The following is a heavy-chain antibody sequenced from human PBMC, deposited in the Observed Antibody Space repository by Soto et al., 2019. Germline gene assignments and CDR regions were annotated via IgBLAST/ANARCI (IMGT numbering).Heavy chain of an antibody. CDR2: FDPEDGET. CDR3: ATYSSGWYLYFDY. Sequence: ASVKVSCKVSGYTLTELSMHWVRQSPGKGLEWMGGFDPEDGETIYAQKFQGRVTMTEDTSTDTAYMELSSLRSEDTAVYYCATYSSGWYLYFDYWGQGTLVTVSS. CDR1: GYTLTELS. V-gene: IGHV1-24*01. D-gene: IGHD6-19*01. J-gene: IGHJ4*02.